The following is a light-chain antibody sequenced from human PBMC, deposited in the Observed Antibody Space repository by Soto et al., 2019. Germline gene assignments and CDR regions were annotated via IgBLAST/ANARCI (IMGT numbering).Light chain of an antibody. Sequence: QSALTQPASVSGSPGQSITISCTGTSSDVGGYNFVSWYQQHPGKAPKLMIYEVSNRPSGVSNRFSGSKSGNTASLTISALQAEDEAAYYCSSYRSSSSYVFGTGTKVTVL. J-gene: IGLJ1*01. CDR3: SSYRSSSSYV. V-gene: IGLV2-14*01. CDR2: EVS. CDR1: SSDVGGYNF.